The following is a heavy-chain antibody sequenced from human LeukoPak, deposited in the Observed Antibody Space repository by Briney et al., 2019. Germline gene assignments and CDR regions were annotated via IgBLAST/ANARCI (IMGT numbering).Heavy chain of an antibody. Sequence: GGSLRLSCVASGFTFRDSAMSWVRQAPGKGLEWVSLISFSGDNTYYTDSVKGRFTISRDNSKDTLYLQMNSLRAEDTAVYYCARGSSTYFDYWGQGTLVTVSS. CDR3: ARGSSTYFDY. CDR2: ISFSGDNT. J-gene: IGHJ4*02. CDR1: GFTFRDSA. V-gene: IGHV3-23*01. D-gene: IGHD2-2*01.